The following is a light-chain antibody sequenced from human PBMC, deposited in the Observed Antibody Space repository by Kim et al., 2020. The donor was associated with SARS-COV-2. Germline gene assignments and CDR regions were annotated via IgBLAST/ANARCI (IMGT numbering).Light chain of an antibody. CDR1: NIGSKS. CDR2: YDS. Sequence: SYELTQPPSVSVVPGKTARITCGGNNIGSKSVHWYQQKPGQAPVLVIYYDSDRPSGIPERFSGSNSGNTATLTISRVEAGDEADYYCQVWDSSSASFGGGTQLTVL. V-gene: IGLV3-21*04. CDR3: QVWDSSSAS. J-gene: IGLJ2*01.